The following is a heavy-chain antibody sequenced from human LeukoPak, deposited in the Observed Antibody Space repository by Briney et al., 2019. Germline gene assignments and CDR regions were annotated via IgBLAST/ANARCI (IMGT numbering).Heavy chain of an antibody. CDR2: VRYSGYT. Sequence: SETLSLTCTVSGGSITSSSYYWDWIRQPPGKGLEWIGTVRYSGYTHYNASLKSRLTMSVDTSKNQVSLKLRSVPAADTAIYYCARQPRQFDQKSFDQWGQGTQVIVSS. CDR3: ARQPRQFDQKSFDQ. V-gene: IGHV4-39*01. D-gene: IGHD3-16*01. CDR1: GGSITSSSYY. J-gene: IGHJ4*02.